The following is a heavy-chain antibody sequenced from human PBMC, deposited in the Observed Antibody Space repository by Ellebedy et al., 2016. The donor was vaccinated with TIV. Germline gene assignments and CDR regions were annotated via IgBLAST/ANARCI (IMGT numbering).Heavy chain of an antibody. CDR3: VRDGDCSGGSCYSFLSDY. J-gene: IGHJ4*02. V-gene: IGHV3-48*02. CDR1: GFTFNIYS. CDR2: ISTSGTTL. D-gene: IGHD2-15*01. Sequence: GESLKISCVVSGFTFNIYSMDWVRQAPGKGLEWVSYISTSGTTLYYADSVKGRFSISRDNAKNSLYLEMNSLRDEDTGVYYCVRDGDCSGGSCYSFLSDYWGQGTRVTVSS.